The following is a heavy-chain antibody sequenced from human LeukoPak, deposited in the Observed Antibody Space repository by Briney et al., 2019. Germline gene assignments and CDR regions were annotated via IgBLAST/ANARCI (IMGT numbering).Heavy chain of an antibody. CDR2: ISYDGSNK. Sequence: PGRSLRLSCAASGFTFSSYAMHWVRQAPGKGLEWVAVISYDGSNKYYADSVKGRFTISRDNSKNTLYLQMNSLRAEDTAVYYCAKVKGGHYGGNSPIYWGQGTLVTVSS. D-gene: IGHD4-23*01. J-gene: IGHJ4*02. CDR1: GFTFSSYA. CDR3: AKVKGGHYGGNSPIY. V-gene: IGHV3-30-3*01.